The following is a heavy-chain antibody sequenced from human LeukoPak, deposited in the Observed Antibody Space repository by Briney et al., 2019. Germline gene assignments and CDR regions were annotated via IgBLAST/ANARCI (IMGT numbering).Heavy chain of an antibody. CDR2: IKSKTDGGTT. V-gene: IGHV3-15*01. CDR1: GFTFSNAW. CDR3: TTGYCSSTSCHRWPFDY. J-gene: IGHJ4*02. Sequence: GGSLRLSCTVSGFTFSNAWMSWVRQAPGKGLEWVGRIKSKTDGGTTDYAAPVKGRFTISRDDSKNTLYLQMNSLKTEDTAVYYCTTGYCSSTSCHRWPFDYWGQGTLVTVSS. D-gene: IGHD2-2*02.